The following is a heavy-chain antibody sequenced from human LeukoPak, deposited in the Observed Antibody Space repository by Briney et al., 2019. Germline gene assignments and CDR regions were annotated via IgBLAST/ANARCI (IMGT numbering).Heavy chain of an antibody. D-gene: IGHD2-2*01. CDR1: GFNVRTKY. CDR3: ARVGGVPAAHFDS. V-gene: IGHV3-53*01. CDR2: IYSSGTT. J-gene: IGHJ4*02. Sequence: GGSLRLSFAASGFNVRTKYMSWVRQAPGKWLEWVSLIYSSGTTYYADSVQGRFTISRDNSKNSLYLEMNSLRAEDTAVYYCARVGGVPAAHFDSWGQGTLVTVSS.